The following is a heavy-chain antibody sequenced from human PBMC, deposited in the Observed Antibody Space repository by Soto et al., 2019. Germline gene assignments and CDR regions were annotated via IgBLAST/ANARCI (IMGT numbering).Heavy chain of an antibody. D-gene: IGHD6-6*01. J-gene: IGHJ6*02. V-gene: IGHV4-38-2*01. CDR2: MYHSGIT. CDR3: ARSMYSTSAQLYYGMDV. Sequence: SETLSLTRAVSGYSIRSGYFWGWIRQPPGKGLEWIGSMYHSGITYYNLSLKSRVTISVDTSKSQLSLKLSSATAADTAMYYCARSMYSTSAQLYYGMDVWGQGTTVTVSS. CDR1: GYSIRSGYF.